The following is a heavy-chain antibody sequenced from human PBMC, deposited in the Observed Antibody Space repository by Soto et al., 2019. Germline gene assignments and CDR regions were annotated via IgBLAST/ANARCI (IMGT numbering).Heavy chain of an antibody. CDR3: ARRYYYDSGDFDY. V-gene: IGHV4-39*01. CDR2: IYYSGST. D-gene: IGHD3-22*01. J-gene: IGHJ4*02. Sequence: QLQLQESGPGLVKPSETLSLTGTVSGGSISSSSYYWGWIRQPPGKGLEWIGSIYYSGSTYYNPSLKSRVTISVETSKNQFSLKLSSVTAADTAVYYCARRYYYDSGDFDYWGQGTLVTVSS. CDR1: GGSISSSSYY.